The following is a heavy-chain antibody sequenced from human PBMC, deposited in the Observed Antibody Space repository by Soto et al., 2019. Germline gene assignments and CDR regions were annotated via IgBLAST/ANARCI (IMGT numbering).Heavy chain of an antibody. J-gene: IGHJ4*02. D-gene: IGHD6-13*01. CDR3: ARQTTYSGSWHDY. CDR2: IYSSGSI. V-gene: IGHV4-4*07. Sequence: LSLTCSVSGGSISNYYWNWIRQPAGKGLQWIGRIYSSGSINYNPSLKSRVTMSVDTSKNQFSLKLTSVTAADTAVYYCARQTTYSGSWHDYWGQGTLVTVPS. CDR1: GGSISNYY.